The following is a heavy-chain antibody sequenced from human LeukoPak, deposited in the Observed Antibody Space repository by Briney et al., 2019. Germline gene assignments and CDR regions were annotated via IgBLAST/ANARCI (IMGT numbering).Heavy chain of an antibody. D-gene: IGHD4-17*01. Sequence: GGSLRLSCAASGFTFSSYAMSWVRQAPGKGLVWAPRINNDGSYTSYADSVKGRFTISRDNAKNTLYVQMNSLRAEDTAVYYCARGVYGDYSFDYWGQGTLVTVSS. J-gene: IGHJ4*02. CDR2: INNDGSYT. CDR1: GFTFSSYA. V-gene: IGHV3-74*01. CDR3: ARGVYGDYSFDY.